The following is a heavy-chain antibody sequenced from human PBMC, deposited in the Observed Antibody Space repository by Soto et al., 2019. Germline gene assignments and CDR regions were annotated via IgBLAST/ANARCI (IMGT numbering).Heavy chain of an antibody. J-gene: IGHJ4*02. CDR2: INAGNGNT. CDR1: GYTFTGYA. V-gene: IGHV1-3*01. D-gene: IGHD3-9*01. CDR3: AKDSGSGPSTYYDILTGYYPFDY. Sequence: ASVKVSCKASGYTFTGYAMHWVRQAPGQRLEWMGWINAGNGNTKYSQKFQGRVTITRDTSASTAYMELNSLRAEDTAVYYCAKDSGSGPSTYYDILTGYYPFDYWGQGTLVTVSS.